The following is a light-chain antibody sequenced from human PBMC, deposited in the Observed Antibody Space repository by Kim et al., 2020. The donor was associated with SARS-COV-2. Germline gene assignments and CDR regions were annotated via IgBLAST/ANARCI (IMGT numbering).Light chain of an antibody. CDR2: QDS. CDR1: KLGDKY. J-gene: IGLJ2*01. CDR3: QAWDSSTVV. Sequence: SVSPGQTASITCSGDKLGDKYACWYQQKPGQSPVLVIYQDSKRPSGIPARFSGSNPGNTATLTISGTQAMDEADYYCQAWDSSTVVFGGGPQLTVL. V-gene: IGLV3-1*01.